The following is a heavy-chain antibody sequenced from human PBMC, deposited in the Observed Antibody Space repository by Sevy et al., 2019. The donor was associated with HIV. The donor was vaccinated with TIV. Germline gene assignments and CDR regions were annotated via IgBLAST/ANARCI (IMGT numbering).Heavy chain of an antibody. CDR3: ATEGRDSSGYYSLYYY. D-gene: IGHD3-22*01. V-gene: IGHV3-48*02. J-gene: IGHJ4*02. CDR2: ISSRGDII. CDR1: GFTFSSYS. Sequence: GGSLRLSCAASGFTFSSYSMNWVRQAPGKGLEWVSYISSRGDIIYYADSVKGRFTISRDNAKNSLFLQMNSLRDEDTAVYYCATEGRDSSGYYSLYYYWGQGTLVTVSS.